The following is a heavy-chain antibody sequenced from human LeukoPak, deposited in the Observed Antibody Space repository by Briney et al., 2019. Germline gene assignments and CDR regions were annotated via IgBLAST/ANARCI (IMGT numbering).Heavy chain of an antibody. J-gene: IGHJ4*02. CDR3: ARRDSSCWYR. Sequence: HGESLKISCKGSGYTFTSYWISWVRQMPGKGLEWMGRIVPSDSYTNYSPSFQGHVTISADKSTSTAYLQWSSLKASDTAMYYCARRDSSCWYRWGQGTLVTVSS. V-gene: IGHV5-10-1*01. CDR2: IVPSDSYT. CDR1: GYTFTSYW. D-gene: IGHD6-19*01.